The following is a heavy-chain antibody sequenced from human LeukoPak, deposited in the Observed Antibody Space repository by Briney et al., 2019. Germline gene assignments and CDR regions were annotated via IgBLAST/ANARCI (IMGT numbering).Heavy chain of an antibody. CDR3: ARRSGSSRPFDY. CDR1: GYSISSGYY. J-gene: IGHJ4*02. Sequence: PSETLSLTCTVSGYSISSGYYWGWIRQPPGKGLEWIGSIYHSGSTYYNPSLKSRVTISVDTSKNQFSLKLSSVTAADTAVYYCARRSGSSRPFDYWGQGTLVTVSS. D-gene: IGHD3-10*01. CDR2: IYHSGST. V-gene: IGHV4-38-2*02.